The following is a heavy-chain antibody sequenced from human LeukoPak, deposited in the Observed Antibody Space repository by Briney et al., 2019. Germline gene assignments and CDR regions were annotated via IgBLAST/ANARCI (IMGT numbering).Heavy chain of an antibody. J-gene: IGHJ4*02. CDR2: ISGSGGST. D-gene: IGHD3-9*01. CDR3: AKDMRFDWTPYYFDY. Sequence: HPWGSLRLSCAASGFTFSSYAMSWVRQAPGKGLEWVSAISGSGGSTYYADSVKGRFTISRDNSKNTLYLQMNSLRAEDTAVYYCAKDMRFDWTPYYFDYWGQGTLVTVSS. V-gene: IGHV3-23*01. CDR1: GFTFSSYA.